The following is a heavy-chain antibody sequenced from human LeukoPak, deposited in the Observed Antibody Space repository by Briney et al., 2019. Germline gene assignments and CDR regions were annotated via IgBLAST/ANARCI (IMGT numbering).Heavy chain of an antibody. V-gene: IGHV3-66*01. Sequence: QSGGSLRLSCAASGFTVSSNYMSWVRQAPGKGLEWGSVIYSGGSTYYADSVKGRFTISRDNSKNTLYLQMNSLRAEDTAVYYCARERYSTKARDAFDIWGQGTMVTVSS. CDR1: GFTVSSNY. CDR2: IYSGGST. J-gene: IGHJ3*02. D-gene: IGHD6-13*01. CDR3: ARERYSTKARDAFDI.